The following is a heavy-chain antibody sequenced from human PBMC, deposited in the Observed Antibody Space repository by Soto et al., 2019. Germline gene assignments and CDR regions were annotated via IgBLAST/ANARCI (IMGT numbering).Heavy chain of an antibody. CDR3: ARLSSGYHFDY. Sequence: EVQLVESGEGLVQPGGSLRLSCAASGFTFSSYAMHWVRQAPGKGLEYVSAINSNGGITYYADSVKGRFTISRDNSKNTLYLHMGSLRAEDMAVYYCARLSSGYHFDYWGQGTLVTVSS. CDR2: INSNGGIT. CDR1: GFTFSSYA. D-gene: IGHD3-22*01. J-gene: IGHJ4*02. V-gene: IGHV3-64*02.